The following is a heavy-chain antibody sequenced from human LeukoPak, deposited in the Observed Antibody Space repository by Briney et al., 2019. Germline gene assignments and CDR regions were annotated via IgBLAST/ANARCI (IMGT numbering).Heavy chain of an antibody. CDR2: IRYDGSNK. Sequence: GGSLRLSCAASGFTFSSYGMHWVRQAPGKGLEWVAFIRYDGSNKYYADSVKGRFTISRDNSKNTLYLQMNSLRAENTAVYYCAKDYSGRLNDAFDIWGQGTMVTVSS. D-gene: IGHD5-12*01. V-gene: IGHV3-30*02. J-gene: IGHJ3*02. CDR1: GFTFSSYG. CDR3: AKDYSGRLNDAFDI.